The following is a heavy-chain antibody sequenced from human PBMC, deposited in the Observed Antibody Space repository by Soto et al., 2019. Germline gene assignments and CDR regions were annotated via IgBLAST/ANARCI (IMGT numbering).Heavy chain of an antibody. V-gene: IGHV3-21*01. CDR2: ISSSSSYI. Sequence: GGSLRLSCAASGFTFSSYSMNWVRQAPGKGLEWVSSISSSSSYIYYADSVKGRFTISRDNAKNSLYLQVNSLRAEDTAVYYCARDWVGSSSLPDNWFDPWGQGTLVTVSS. D-gene: IGHD6-13*01. CDR3: ARDWVGSSSLPDNWFDP. J-gene: IGHJ5*02. CDR1: GFTFSSYS.